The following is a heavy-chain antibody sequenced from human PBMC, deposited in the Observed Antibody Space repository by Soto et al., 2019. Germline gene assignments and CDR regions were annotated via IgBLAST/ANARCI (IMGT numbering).Heavy chain of an antibody. CDR1: GGTFSSYT. D-gene: IGHD4-17*01. Sequence: QVQLVQSGAEVKKPGSSVKVSCKASGGTFSSYTISWVRQAPGQGLEWMGRIIPILGIANYAQKFQGRVTITAAKSTSTAYMELRSLRSEDTAVYYCARGTWYGESGWFDPWGQGTLVTVSS. J-gene: IGHJ5*02. CDR3: ARGTWYGESGWFDP. V-gene: IGHV1-69*02. CDR2: IIPILGIA.